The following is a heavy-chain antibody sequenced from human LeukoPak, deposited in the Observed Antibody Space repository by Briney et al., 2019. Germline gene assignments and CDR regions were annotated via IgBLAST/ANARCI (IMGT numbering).Heavy chain of an antibody. V-gene: IGHV4-59*01. CDR3: ARGPPSYSSSWGFDC. J-gene: IGHJ4*02. Sequence: SETLSLTCTVSGGSISSYYGSWIRQPPGKGLEWIGYIYYSGSTNYNPSLKRRVTISVDTSKNQFSLKLSSVTAADTAVYYCARGPPSYSSSWGFDCWGQGTLVTVSS. CDR2: IYYSGST. D-gene: IGHD6-13*01. CDR1: GGSISSYY.